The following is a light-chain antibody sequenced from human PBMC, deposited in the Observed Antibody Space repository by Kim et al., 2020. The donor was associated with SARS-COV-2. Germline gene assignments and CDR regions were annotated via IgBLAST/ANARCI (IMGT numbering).Light chain of an antibody. CDR2: YDS. Sequence: APGKTARISCGGNNIGSKSLHWYQQKPGQAPVLVIYYDSDRPSGIPERFSGSNSGNTATLTISRVEAGDEADYYCQVWDSSSDHVVFGGGTQLTVL. V-gene: IGLV3-21*04. CDR1: NIGSKS. J-gene: IGLJ2*01. CDR3: QVWDSSSDHVV.